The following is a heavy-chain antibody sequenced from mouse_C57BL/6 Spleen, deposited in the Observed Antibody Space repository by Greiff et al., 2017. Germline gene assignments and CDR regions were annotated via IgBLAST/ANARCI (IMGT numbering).Heavy chain of an antibody. D-gene: IGHD2-4*01. CDR3: TRDGYDYDYFDY. CDR2: ISSGGDYI. J-gene: IGHJ2*01. Sequence: EVQLVESGEGLVKPGGSLKLSCAASGFTFSSYAMSWVRQTPEKRLEWVAYISSGGDYIYYADTVKGRFTISRDNARNTLYLQMSSLKSEDTAMYYCTRDGYDYDYFDYWGQGTTLTVSS. CDR1: GFTFSSYA. V-gene: IGHV5-9-1*02.